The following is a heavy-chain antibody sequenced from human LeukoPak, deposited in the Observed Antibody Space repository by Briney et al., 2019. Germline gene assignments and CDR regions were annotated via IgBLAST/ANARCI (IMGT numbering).Heavy chain of an antibody. CDR1: GGSISGYY. V-gene: IGHV4-59*01. J-gene: IGHJ4*02. CDR3: ARGYSYWFDY. Sequence: SETLSLTCTVSGGSISGYYWSWIRQPPGKGLEWIGYICYSGSTNYNPSLKSRVTISVDTSKNQFSLKLSSVTAADTAVYYCARGYSYWFDYWGQGTLVTVSS. D-gene: IGHD5-18*01. CDR2: ICYSGST.